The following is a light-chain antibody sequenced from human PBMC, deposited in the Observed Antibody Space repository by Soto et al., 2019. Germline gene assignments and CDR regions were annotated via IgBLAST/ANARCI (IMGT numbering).Light chain of an antibody. CDR2: DDN. Sequence: KSAISCSGSSSNIGGNSVSWHQQLPGTAPKLLIYDDNKRPSGIPDRFSGSKSGTSATLGITGFQTGDEADYYCGSWDSSLSAYVFGTGTKVTVL. V-gene: IGLV1-51*01. CDR3: GSWDSSLSAYV. CDR1: SSNIGGNS. J-gene: IGLJ1*01.